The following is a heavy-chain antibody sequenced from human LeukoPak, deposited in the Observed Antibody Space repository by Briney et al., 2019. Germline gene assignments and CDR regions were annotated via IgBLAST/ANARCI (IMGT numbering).Heavy chain of an antibody. J-gene: IGHJ4*02. V-gene: IGHV3-30*03. D-gene: IGHD5-18*01. CDR3: ARDPDTAMVTGGFDY. CDR2: ISYDGSNK. CDR1: GFTFSSYG. Sequence: GGSLRLSCAASGFTFSSYGMHWVRQAPGKGLEWVAVISYDGSNKYYADSVKGRFTISRDNSKNTLYLQMNSLRAEDTAVYYCARDPDTAMVTGGFDYWGQGTLVTVSS.